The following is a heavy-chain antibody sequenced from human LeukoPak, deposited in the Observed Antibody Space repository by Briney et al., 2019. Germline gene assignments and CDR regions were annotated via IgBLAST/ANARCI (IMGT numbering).Heavy chain of an antibody. Sequence: ASVKVSCKASVYTFTGYYMHWVRQAPGQGLEWVGWINPNSGGTNYAQKFQGRVTMTRDTSISTAYMELSRLRSDDTAVYYCAKTPLRYCSGGSCYSSLYFDYWGQGTLVTVSS. D-gene: IGHD2-15*01. J-gene: IGHJ4*02. CDR3: AKTPLRYCSGGSCYSSLYFDY. CDR1: VYTFTGYY. CDR2: INPNSGGT. V-gene: IGHV1-2*02.